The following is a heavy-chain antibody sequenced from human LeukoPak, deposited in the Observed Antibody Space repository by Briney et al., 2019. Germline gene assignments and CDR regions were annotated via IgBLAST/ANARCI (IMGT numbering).Heavy chain of an antibody. D-gene: IGHD1-26*01. CDR1: GFTFSSYA. Sequence: GGSLRLSCAASGFTFSSYAMHWVRQAPGKGLEWVAVISYDGSNKYYADSVKGRFTISRDNSKNTLYLQMNSLRAEDTAVYYCARGGSYLYNWFDPWGQGTLVTVSS. J-gene: IGHJ5*02. V-gene: IGHV3-30-3*01. CDR3: ARGGSYLYNWFDP. CDR2: ISYDGSNK.